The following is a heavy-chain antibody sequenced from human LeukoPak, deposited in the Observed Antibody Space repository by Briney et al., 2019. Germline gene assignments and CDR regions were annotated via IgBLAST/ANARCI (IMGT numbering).Heavy chain of an antibody. J-gene: IGHJ4*02. CDR3: ATVIGGGWYRYYFDY. D-gene: IGHD6-19*01. V-gene: IGHV1-24*01. CDR1: GYTLTKLS. CDR2: FDPEDGET. Sequence: ASVKVSCKVSGYTLTKLSMHWVRQAPGKGLEWMGGFDPEDGETIYAQKFQGRVTMTEDTSTGTAYMELSSLRPEDAAVYYCATVIGGGWYRYYFDYWGQGTLVTVSS.